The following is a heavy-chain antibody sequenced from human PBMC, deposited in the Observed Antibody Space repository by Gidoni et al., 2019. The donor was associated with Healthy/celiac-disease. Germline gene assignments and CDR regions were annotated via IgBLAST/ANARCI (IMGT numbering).Heavy chain of an antibody. CDR1: GYTFTGYY. CDR2: VYPNSGGT. J-gene: IGHJ5*02. CDR3: ARGPGGAYGSGSVNWFDP. V-gene: IGHV1-2*04. Sequence: QVQLVQSGAEVKKPGASVKVSCKASGYTFTGYYMHCVRQAPGQGLGWMGWVYPNSGGTNYAQKVQGWVTMTRDTSISTAYMELSRLRSDDTAVYYCARGPGGAYGSGSVNWFDPWGQGTLVTVSS. D-gene: IGHD3-10*01.